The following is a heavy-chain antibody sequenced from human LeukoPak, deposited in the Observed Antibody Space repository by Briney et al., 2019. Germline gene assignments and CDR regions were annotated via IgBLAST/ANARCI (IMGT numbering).Heavy chain of an antibody. Sequence: PSETLFLTCTVSGGSISSYYWSWIRQPPGKGLEWIGSIYHSGSTYYNPSLKSRVTISVDTSKNQFSLKLSSVTAADTAVYYCGREVVVTANYRAFDIWGQGTMVTVSS. CDR1: GGSISSYY. CDR3: GREVVVTANYRAFDI. J-gene: IGHJ3*02. V-gene: IGHV4-59*12. CDR2: IYHSGST. D-gene: IGHD2-21*02.